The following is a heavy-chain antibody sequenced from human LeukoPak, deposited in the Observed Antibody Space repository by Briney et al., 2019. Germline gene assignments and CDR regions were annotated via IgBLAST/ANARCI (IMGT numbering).Heavy chain of an antibody. D-gene: IGHD3-22*01. CDR3: ATEYYDSSGYYETLDPYLDY. CDR2: INSDGSST. CDR1: GFTFSSYW. Sequence: GGSLRLSCAASGFTFSSYWMHWVRHATGKGLVWVSRINSDGSSTSYADSVKGRFTISRENAKNTLYLQMNSLRAEDTSVYYCATEYYDSSGYYETLDPYLDYWGQGTLVTVSS. V-gene: IGHV3-74*01. J-gene: IGHJ4*02.